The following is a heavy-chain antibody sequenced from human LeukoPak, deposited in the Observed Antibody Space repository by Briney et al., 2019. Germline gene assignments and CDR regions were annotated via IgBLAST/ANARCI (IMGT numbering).Heavy chain of an antibody. J-gene: IGHJ5*02. D-gene: IGHD3-10*01. Sequence: SETLSLTCAVYGGSFSGYYWSWIRQPPGKGLEWIGEVNHSGNTNYNPSLKSRVTMSVDTSKNQFSLKLSSVTAADTAVYYCARCRGVISDNWFDPWGQGILVTVSS. V-gene: IGHV4-34*01. CDR2: VNHSGNT. CDR1: GGSFSGYY. CDR3: ARCRGVISDNWFDP.